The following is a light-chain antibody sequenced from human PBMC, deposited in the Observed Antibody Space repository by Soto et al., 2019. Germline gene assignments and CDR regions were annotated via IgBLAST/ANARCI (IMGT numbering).Light chain of an antibody. Sequence: QSVLTQPPSVSGAPGQRVTISCTGSSSNIGAGYDVPWYQQLPGTAPKLIIYDNSNRPSGVPDRFSGSKSGTSASLAITGLQAEDEADYYCQSYDSSRSVLFGGGTKVTVL. CDR3: QSYDSSRSVL. V-gene: IGLV1-40*01. CDR2: DNS. CDR1: SSNIGAGYD. J-gene: IGLJ2*01.